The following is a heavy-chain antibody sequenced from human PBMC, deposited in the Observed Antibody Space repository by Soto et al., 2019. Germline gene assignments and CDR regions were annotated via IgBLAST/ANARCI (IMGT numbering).Heavy chain of an antibody. Sequence: PSETLSLTCTVSGGSISSYYWSWIRQPPGKGLEWIGYIYYSGSTNYNPSLKSRVTISVDTSKNQFSLKLSSVTAADTAVYYCARVGYCSGGSCYEPFDYWGQGTLVTVSS. CDR3: ARVGYCSGGSCYEPFDY. J-gene: IGHJ4*02. D-gene: IGHD2-15*01. CDR2: IYYSGST. V-gene: IGHV4-59*01. CDR1: GGSISSYY.